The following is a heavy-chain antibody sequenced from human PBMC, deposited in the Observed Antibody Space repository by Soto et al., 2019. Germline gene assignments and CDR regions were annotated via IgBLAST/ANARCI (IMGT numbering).Heavy chain of an antibody. V-gene: IGHV3-21*01. D-gene: IGHD5-18*01. CDR1: GFTFSSYS. CDR3: ARDAHSGYSYGQNWFDP. J-gene: IGHJ5*02. Sequence: GGSLRLSCAASGFTFSSYSMNWVRQAPGKGLEWVSSISSSSSYIYYADSVKGRFTISGDNAKNSLYLQMNSLRAEDTAVYYCARDAHSGYSYGQNWFDPWGQGTLVTVSS. CDR2: ISSSSSYI.